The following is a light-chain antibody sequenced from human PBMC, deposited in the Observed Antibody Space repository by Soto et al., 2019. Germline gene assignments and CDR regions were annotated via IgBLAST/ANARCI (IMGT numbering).Light chain of an antibody. Sequence: QAVVTQPPSVSGAPGQRVTISCTGSSSNIGAGYDVHWYQQLPGTAPKLLIYGNSNRPSGVPDRFSGSKSGTSASLAITGLQAEDEADYYCQSYDSSLSGCVFGGGTKQTVL. J-gene: IGLJ2*01. CDR2: GNS. CDR3: QSYDSSLSGCV. CDR1: SSNIGAGYD. V-gene: IGLV1-40*01.